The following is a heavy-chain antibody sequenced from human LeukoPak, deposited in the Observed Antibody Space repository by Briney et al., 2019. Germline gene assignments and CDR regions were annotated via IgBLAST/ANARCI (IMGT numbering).Heavy chain of an antibody. D-gene: IGHD5-18*01. CDR1: GFTFSTYT. Sequence: PGGSLRLSCAASGFTFSTYTMSWVRLAPGKGLEGVSAISTGGDSTYYADSMKGRLTISRDNSKNTLYLQMNSLRAEDTAVYYCASGGKYSYGSFDYWGQGSLVTVSS. CDR3: ASGGKYSYGSFDY. CDR2: ISTGGDST. V-gene: IGHV3-23*01. J-gene: IGHJ4*02.